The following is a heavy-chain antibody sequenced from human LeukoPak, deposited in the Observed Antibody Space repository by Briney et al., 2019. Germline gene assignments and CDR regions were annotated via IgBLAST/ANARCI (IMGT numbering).Heavy chain of an antibody. CDR3: ARFRVGYNNYYFDY. J-gene: IGHJ4*02. V-gene: IGHV4-59*01. D-gene: IGHD5-24*01. CDR2: IYYSGST. Sequence: PETLSLTCTVSGGSITPYYWSWIRQPPGEGLEWIGHIYYSGSTPYNPSPKSRVTIYVDLCKNQFSLELSSVTAADGAVYYCARFRVGYNNYYFDYWGQGTLVTVSS. CDR1: GGSITPYY.